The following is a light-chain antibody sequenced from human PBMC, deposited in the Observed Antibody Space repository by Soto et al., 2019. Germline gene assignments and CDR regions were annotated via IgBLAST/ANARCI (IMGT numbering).Light chain of an antibody. V-gene: IGLV2-14*01. CDR3: NSYTTTSTPYV. CDR1: SSDVGGYNY. CDR2: EVS. Sequence: QSALTQPASVSGSPGQSITISCTGTSSDVGGYNYVSWYQQLPGKAPKLMIYEVSNRPSGVSIRFPGSKSGNTASLTISGLRAEDEADYYCNSYTTTSTPYVFGTGTKVTVL. J-gene: IGLJ1*01.